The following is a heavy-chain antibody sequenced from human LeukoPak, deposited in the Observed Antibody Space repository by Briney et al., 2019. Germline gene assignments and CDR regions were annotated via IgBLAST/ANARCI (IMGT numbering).Heavy chain of an antibody. V-gene: IGHV3-23*01. J-gene: IGHJ4*02. CDR1: GFTLNRRW. D-gene: IGHD5-18*01. Sequence: GGSLSLSCVVSGFTLNRRWMKWVRQPPGRGREWVSGISGSGLSTSYAESVKDRFTISRDNSKNTLYLQMHSLRAEDMGVYYCAKDPRGGYSNGYCFDYWGQGTLVTVSS. CDR2: ISGSGLST. CDR3: AKDPRGGYSNGYCFDY.